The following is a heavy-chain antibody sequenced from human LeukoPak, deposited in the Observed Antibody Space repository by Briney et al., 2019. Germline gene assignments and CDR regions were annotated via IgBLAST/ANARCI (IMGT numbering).Heavy chain of an antibody. J-gene: IGHJ4*02. V-gene: IGHV3-15*01. CDR2: IKSKSDGRTI. D-gene: IGHD3-10*01. CDR3: NTDEGLASWPMFSY. CDR1: GFTFTKAW. Sequence: GGSLRLSCAASGFTFTKAWMSWVRQAPGKGLEWVGRIKSKSDGRTIDYAAPVEGRVTISRDDSKNMVYLQMNSLKTEDTAVYYCNTDEGLASWPMFSYWGQGTQVTVSS.